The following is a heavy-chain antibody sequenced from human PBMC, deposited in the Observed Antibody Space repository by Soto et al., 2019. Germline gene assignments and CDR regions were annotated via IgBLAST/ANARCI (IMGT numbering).Heavy chain of an antibody. J-gene: IGHJ6*02. CDR2: IYYSGST. Sequence: SETLSLTCTVSGGSISSYYWSWIRQPPGKGLEWIGYIYYSGSTNYNPSLKSRVTISVDTSKNQFSLKLSSVTAADTAVYYCARGTFIAAHAYVMAVWGQGTTVTGSS. V-gene: IGHV4-59*01. CDR1: GGSISSYY. CDR3: ARGTFIAAHAYVMAV. D-gene: IGHD3-16*02.